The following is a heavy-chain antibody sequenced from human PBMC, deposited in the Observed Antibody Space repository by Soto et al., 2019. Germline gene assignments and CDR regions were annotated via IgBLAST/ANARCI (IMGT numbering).Heavy chain of an antibody. J-gene: IGHJ4*02. Sequence: TLSLTCSVSGASVAGGSYYWSWVRQPPGKGLEWIGYIPSRGRPFYNPSLTSRGTISADTSKNQLSLQLTSVTAAATSVYYCARDTYSGYDFGFWGQGTLVSVSS. CDR3: ARDTYSGYDFGF. CDR1: GASVAGGSYY. D-gene: IGHD5-12*01. V-gene: IGHV4-30-4*01. CDR2: IPSRGRP.